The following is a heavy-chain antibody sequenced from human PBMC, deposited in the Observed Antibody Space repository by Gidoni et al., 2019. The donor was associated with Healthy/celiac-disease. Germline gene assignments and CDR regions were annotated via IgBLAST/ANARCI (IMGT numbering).Heavy chain of an antibody. D-gene: IGHD3-10*01. V-gene: IGHV3-23*01. Sequence: EVQLLESGGGLVQPGGSLRLSCAASGFTFSSYAMRWVRQAPGKGLEWVSAISGSGGSTYYADSVKGRFTISRDNSKNTLYLQMNSLRAEDTAVYYCATAPRVRFGAIPRYFQHWGQGTLVTVSS. CDR2: ISGSGGST. J-gene: IGHJ1*01. CDR3: ATAPRVRFGAIPRYFQH. CDR1: GFTFSSYA.